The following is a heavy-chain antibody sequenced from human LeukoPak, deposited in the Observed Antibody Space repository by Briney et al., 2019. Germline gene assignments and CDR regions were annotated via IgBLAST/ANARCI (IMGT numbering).Heavy chain of an antibody. J-gene: IGHJ4*02. CDR1: GFTFSSYA. CDR3: AKTVLGSYSYQGGDY. CDR2: ISGSGENT. D-gene: IGHD3-16*02. Sequence: GGSLRLSCAASGFTFSSYAMSWVRQAPGKGLEWVSAISGSGENTNYADSVKGRFTMSRDNSRNMLYLQMNSLRDEDTAKYYCAKTVLGSYSYQGGDYWGQGTLVTASS. V-gene: IGHV3-23*01.